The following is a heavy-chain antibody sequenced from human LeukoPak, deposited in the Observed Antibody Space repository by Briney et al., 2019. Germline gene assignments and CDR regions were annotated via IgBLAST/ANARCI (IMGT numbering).Heavy chain of an antibody. CDR1: GYTFTSYG. Sequence: ASVKVSCKASGYTFTSYGISCVRQTPGQGLEWMGWISAYNGNTNYAQKLQGRVTMTTDTSTSTAYMELRSLRSDDTAVYYCARDSANRYYYDSSGNTDIWGQGTMVTVSS. CDR3: ARDSANRYYYDSSGNTDI. D-gene: IGHD3-22*01. J-gene: IGHJ3*02. CDR2: ISAYNGNT. V-gene: IGHV1-18*01.